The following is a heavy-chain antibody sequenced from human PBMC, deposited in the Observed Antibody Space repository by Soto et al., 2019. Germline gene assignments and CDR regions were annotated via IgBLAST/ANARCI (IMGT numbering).Heavy chain of an antibody. CDR2: ISGSGDDS. CDR3: AKAGYSFFFDT. Sequence: PGGSLRLSCAASGFAFRSYAMNWVRQAPGKGLEWVSGISGSGDDSHYADAVKGRFTISRDNSNNTVYLQMNSLRAEDTAKYYCAKAGYSFFFDTWAQGTLVTVSS. CDR1: GFAFRSYA. D-gene: IGHD5-18*01. J-gene: IGHJ4*02. V-gene: IGHV3-23*01.